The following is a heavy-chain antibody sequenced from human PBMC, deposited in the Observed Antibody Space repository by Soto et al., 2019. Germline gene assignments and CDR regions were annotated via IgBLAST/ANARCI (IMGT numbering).Heavy chain of an antibody. CDR1: GGSISGSY. CDR2: VYYTGST. D-gene: IGHD6-19*01. V-gene: IGHV4-59*01. J-gene: IGHJ4*02. CDR3: ARSVAVPGAHIDY. Sequence: SETLALTCSVSGGSISGSYWSWIRQSPGEGLEWLGYVYYTGSTNYSPSLRSRVSISVDTSKNEFSLRLSSVTAADTAVYFCARSVAVPGAHIDYWGQGTQVTSPQ.